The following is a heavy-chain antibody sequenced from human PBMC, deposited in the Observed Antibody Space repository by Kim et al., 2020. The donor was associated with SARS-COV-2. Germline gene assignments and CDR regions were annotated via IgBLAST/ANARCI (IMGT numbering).Heavy chain of an antibody. Sequence: SVKVSCKASGGTFSSYAISWVRQAPGQGLEWMGGIIPIFGTANYAQKFQGRVTITADESTSTAYMELSSLRSEDTAVYYCARDLYSPLSSGWFDPWGQGTLVTVSS. D-gene: IGHD3-10*02. V-gene: IGHV1-69*13. CDR3: ARDLYSPLSSGWFDP. CDR2: IIPIFGTA. CDR1: GGTFSSYA. J-gene: IGHJ5*02.